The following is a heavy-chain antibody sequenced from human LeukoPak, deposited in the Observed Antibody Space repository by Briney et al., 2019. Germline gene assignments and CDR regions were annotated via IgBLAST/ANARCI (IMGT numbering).Heavy chain of an antibody. D-gene: IGHD3-10*01. Sequence: GGSLRLSCAASGFTFSSYAMSWVRQAPGKGLEWVSAISGSGGSTYYADSVKGRFTISRDNSKNTLYLQMNSLRAEDTAVYYCARAVLLWFGELSGMDVWGQGTTVTVSS. J-gene: IGHJ6*02. V-gene: IGHV3-23*01. CDR1: GFTFSSYA. CDR2: ISGSGGST. CDR3: ARAVLLWFGELSGMDV.